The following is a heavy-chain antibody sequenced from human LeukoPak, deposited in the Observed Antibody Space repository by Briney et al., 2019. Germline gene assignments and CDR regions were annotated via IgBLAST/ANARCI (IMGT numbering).Heavy chain of an antibody. V-gene: IGHV3-23*01. J-gene: IGHJ4*02. Sequence: GGSLRLSWAASGFTVGNDAMGWVRQAPGRGLEWASTIRGGGGRSYYADSGKGRFTISRDNSKNTLYLQMNSLRAEDTAVYYCAKANVFGVVDYFDYWGQGTLVTVSS. CDR3: AKANVFGVVDYFDY. CDR2: IRGGGGRS. CDR1: GFTVGNDA. D-gene: IGHD3-3*01.